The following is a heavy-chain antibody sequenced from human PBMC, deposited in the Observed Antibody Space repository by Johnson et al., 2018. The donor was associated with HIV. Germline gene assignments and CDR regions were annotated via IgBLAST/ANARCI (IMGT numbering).Heavy chain of an antibody. CDR2: LYSGGST. V-gene: IGHV3-23*03. Sequence: VQLVESGGGLVQPGGSLRLSCAASGFTFSSYAMSWVRQAPGKGLEWVSVLYSGGSTYYADSVKGRFTLSRDNSKNTLYLQMNSLRAEDTAVYYCARGGSSGYMDDAFDIWGQGTMVTVSS. CDR3: ARGGSSGYMDDAFDI. J-gene: IGHJ3*02. CDR1: GFTFSSYA. D-gene: IGHD1-26*01.